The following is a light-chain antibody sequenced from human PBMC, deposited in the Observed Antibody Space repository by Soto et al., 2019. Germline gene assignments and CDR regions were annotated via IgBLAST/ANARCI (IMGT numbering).Light chain of an antibody. Sequence: QSALTQPASVSGSPGQSITISCTGTSSDVGAYNYVSWYQQHPDKAPKLMIYEVSNRPSGLSNRFSGSKSGNTASLTISGLQAEDEADYYCTSYTSSSYWVFGGGTKLTVL. CDR2: EVS. V-gene: IGLV2-14*01. CDR3: TSYTSSSYWV. CDR1: SSDVGAYNY. J-gene: IGLJ3*02.